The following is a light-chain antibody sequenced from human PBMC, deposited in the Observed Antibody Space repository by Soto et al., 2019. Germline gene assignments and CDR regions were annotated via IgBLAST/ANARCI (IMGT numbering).Light chain of an antibody. CDR3: CSYAGADV. CDR1: SSDASAYKY. Sequence: QSALTQPRSVSGSPGQSVTISCTGTSSDASAYKYVSWYQQHPGKAPKLMIFDVSERPSGVPDRFAGSKSGNTASLTISGLQAEDEAYYYCCSYAGADVFGSGTKLTVL. J-gene: IGLJ1*01. V-gene: IGLV2-11*01. CDR2: DVS.